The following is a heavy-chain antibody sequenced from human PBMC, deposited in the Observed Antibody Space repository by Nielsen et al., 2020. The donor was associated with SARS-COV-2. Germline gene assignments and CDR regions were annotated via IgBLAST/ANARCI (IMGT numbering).Heavy chain of an antibody. CDR2: INHSGST. J-gene: IGHJ6*02. CDR1: GGSISSSGYY. Sequence: SETLSLTCTVSGGSISSSGYYWSWIRQPPGKGLEWIGEINHSGSTNYNPSLKSRVTISVDTSKNQFSLKLSSVTAADTAVYYCARAAAGTSYYYGMDVWGQGTTVTVSS. D-gene: IGHD1-1*01. V-gene: IGHV4-39*07. CDR3: ARAAAGTSYYYGMDV.